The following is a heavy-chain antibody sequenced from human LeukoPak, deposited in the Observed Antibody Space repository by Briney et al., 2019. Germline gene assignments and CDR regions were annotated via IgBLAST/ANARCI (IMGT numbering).Heavy chain of an antibody. V-gene: IGHV3-23*01. D-gene: IGHD6-19*01. CDR2: ISGSGGTT. Sequence: GGSLRLSCAASGFSFSAYAMSWVRQAPGKGLEWVSSISGSGGTTYYADSVKGRFTISRDNSRNTLYLQMNSLRAEDTAVYYCAKETVAAYYWGQGTLDTVSS. J-gene: IGHJ4*02. CDR1: GFSFSAYA. CDR3: AKETVAAYY.